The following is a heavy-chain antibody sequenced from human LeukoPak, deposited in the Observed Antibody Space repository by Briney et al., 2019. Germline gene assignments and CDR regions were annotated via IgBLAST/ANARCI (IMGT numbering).Heavy chain of an antibody. CDR1: GFTFSSYA. D-gene: IGHD3-9*01. Sequence: RGSPRLSCAASGFTFSSYAMSWVRQSPGKGLEWVSAISGGGGSTYYADSVKGRFTISRDNSKNTLYLQMNSLRAEDTAVYYCAKFYDISTGYFDCWGQGALV. V-gene: IGHV3-23*01. CDR2: ISGGGGST. J-gene: IGHJ4*02. CDR3: AKFYDISTGYFDC.